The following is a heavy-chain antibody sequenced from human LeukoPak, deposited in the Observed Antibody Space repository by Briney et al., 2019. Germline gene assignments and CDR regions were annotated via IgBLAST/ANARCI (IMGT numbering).Heavy chain of an antibody. V-gene: IGHV4-4*07. J-gene: IGHJ4*02. Sequence: SETLSLTCTVSGDSISSYYWSWIRQPAGKGLEWIGRIHRSGSTNYNPSLTSRVTLSVDTSKNQFSLKLNSVTAADTAVYYCARGPPPDFDYWGRGTLVTVSS. CDR2: IHRSGST. CDR3: ARGPPPDFDY. CDR1: GDSISSYY.